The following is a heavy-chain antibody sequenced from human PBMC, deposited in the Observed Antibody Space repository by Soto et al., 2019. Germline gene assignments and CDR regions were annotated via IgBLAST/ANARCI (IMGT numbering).Heavy chain of an antibody. Sequence: GASVKVSCKASGYTFTGYYMHWVRQAPGQGLEWMGWINPNSGGTNYAQKFQGRVTMTRDTSISTAYMELSRLRSDDTAVYYCANLEGYSYGNWNFDYWGQGTLVTVS. D-gene: IGHD5-18*01. CDR2: INPNSGGT. V-gene: IGHV1-2*02. CDR3: ANLEGYSYGNWNFDY. CDR1: GYTFTGYY. J-gene: IGHJ4*02.